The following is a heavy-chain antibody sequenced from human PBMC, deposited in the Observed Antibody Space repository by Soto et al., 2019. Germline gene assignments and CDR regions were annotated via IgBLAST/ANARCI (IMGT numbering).Heavy chain of an antibody. CDR3: ARATVTTSYFYGMDV. D-gene: IGHD4-4*01. Sequence: EVQLLESGGGLVQPGGSLRLSCAASGFTFSSFAMNWVRQAPGKGLERVSAITGSGSSAYFADAVKGRFTISRDNSTKTLYLQRTSLRVEDSGVYFCARATVTTSYFYGMDVRGQVTPVIVAS. J-gene: IGHJ6*02. CDR2: ITGSGSSA. V-gene: IGHV3-23*01. CDR1: GFTFSSFA.